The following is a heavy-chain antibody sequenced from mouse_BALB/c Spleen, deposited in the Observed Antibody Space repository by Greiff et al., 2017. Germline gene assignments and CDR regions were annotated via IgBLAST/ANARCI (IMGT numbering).Heavy chain of an antibody. V-gene: IGHV5-6*02. CDR1: GFTFSSYG. J-gene: IGHJ4*01. CDR3: ARRGASMDY. D-gene: IGHD1-1*02. CDR2: ISSGGSYT. Sequence: EVKLMESGGDLVKSGGSLKLSCAASGFTFSSYGMSWVRQTPDKRLEWVATISSGGSYTYYPDSVKGRFTISRDNAKNTLYLQMSSLKSEDTAMYYCARRGASMDYWGQGTSVTVSS.